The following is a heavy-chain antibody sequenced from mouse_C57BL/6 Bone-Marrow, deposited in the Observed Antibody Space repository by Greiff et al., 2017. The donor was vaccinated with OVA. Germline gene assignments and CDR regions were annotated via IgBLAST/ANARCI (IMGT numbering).Heavy chain of an antibody. CDR3: ARRGPYYYGSSRYAMDY. CDR2: IHPNSGST. CDR1: GYTFTSYW. V-gene: IGHV1-64*01. D-gene: IGHD1-1*01. Sequence: VQLQQPGAELVKPGASVKLSCKASGYTFTSYWMHWVKQRPGQGLEWIGMIHPNSGSTNYNEKFTSKATLTVDKSSSTAYMQLSSLTSEDSAVYYCARRGPYYYGSSRYAMDYWGQGTSVTVSS. J-gene: IGHJ4*01.